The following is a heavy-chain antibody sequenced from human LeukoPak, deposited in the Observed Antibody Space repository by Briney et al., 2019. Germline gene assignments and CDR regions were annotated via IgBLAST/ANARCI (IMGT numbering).Heavy chain of an antibody. Sequence: PGGSLRLSCAASGFTFGSSSMHWARHAPGKGLVWVSRTNSDGSITAYADSVKGRFTISRDNAKNTVYLQMNSLRAEDTAVYYCAGGVGGDSDYWGQGTLVTVSS. J-gene: IGHJ4*02. V-gene: IGHV3-74*01. CDR2: TNSDGSIT. CDR3: AGGVGGDSDY. CDR1: GFTFGSSS. D-gene: IGHD2-21*02.